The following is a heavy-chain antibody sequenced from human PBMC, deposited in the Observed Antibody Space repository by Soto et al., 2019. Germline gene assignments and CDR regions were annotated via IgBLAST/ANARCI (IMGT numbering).Heavy chain of an antibody. CDR3: AREGGESSDGLYYFDS. Sequence: TLSLTFTVSGGSSSSDKYWSCIRQPPGKGLEWIEHIYYSGNTDYNPSLKSRLAISIDTSKNQFSLKLSSVTAADTAVYFCAREGGESSDGLYYFDSWGQGSLVTVSS. J-gene: IGHJ4*02. CDR2: IYYSGNT. CDR1: GGSSSSDKY. D-gene: IGHD3-16*01. V-gene: IGHV4-30-4*01.